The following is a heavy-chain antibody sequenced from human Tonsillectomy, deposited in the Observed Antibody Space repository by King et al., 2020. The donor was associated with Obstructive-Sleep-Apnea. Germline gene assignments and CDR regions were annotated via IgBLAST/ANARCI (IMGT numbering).Heavy chain of an antibody. CDR2: IFHTGNT. D-gene: IGHD4-17*01. J-gene: IGHJ5*02. CDR1: GFSISTGFY. Sequence: VQLQESGPGLVKPSETLSLPCAVSGFSISTGFYLGWIRQPPGKGLEGIGGIFHTGNTYYNPSLKSRVTISVDTSRNQFSLKLSSVTAADTAVYYCAKDYGDLTGLDPWGQGTLVTVSS. CDR3: AKDYGDLTGLDP. V-gene: IGHV4-38-2*02.